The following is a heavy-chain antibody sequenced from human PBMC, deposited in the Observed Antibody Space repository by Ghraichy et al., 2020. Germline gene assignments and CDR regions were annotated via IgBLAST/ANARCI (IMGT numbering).Heavy chain of an antibody. CDR2: INHSGST. J-gene: IGHJ4*02. V-gene: IGHV4-34*01. Sequence: SETLSLTCAVYGGSFSGYYWSWIRQPPGKGLEWIGEINHSGSTNYNPSLKSRVTISVDTSKNQFSLKLSSVTAADTAVYYCARGRGTGYYGSGSLYYFDYWGQGTLVTVSS. D-gene: IGHD3-10*01. CDR3: ARGRGTGYYGSGSLYYFDY. CDR1: GGSFSGYY.